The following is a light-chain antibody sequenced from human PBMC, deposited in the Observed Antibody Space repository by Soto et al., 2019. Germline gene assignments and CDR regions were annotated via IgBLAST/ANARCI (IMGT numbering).Light chain of an antibody. V-gene: IGKV1-5*01. Sequence: DIQMTQSPSTLSASVGDRVTITCRASQSISSWLAWYQQKPGKAPKLLIYDASSLESGVPSRFSGSGSGTEFTLTISSLQPDDFAPYYCQPYNSYSPWAFGQGTKVEIK. J-gene: IGKJ1*01. CDR3: QPYNSYSPWA. CDR1: QSISSW. CDR2: DAS.